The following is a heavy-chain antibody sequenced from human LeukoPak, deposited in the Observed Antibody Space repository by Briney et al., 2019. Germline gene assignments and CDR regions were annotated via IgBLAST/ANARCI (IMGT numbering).Heavy chain of an antibody. V-gene: IGHV4-4*07. D-gene: IGHD1-26*01. Sequence: PSETLSLTCTVSGGSISSYYWSWIRQPAGKGLEWIGRIYTSGSTNYNPSLKSRVTMSVDTSKNQFSLKLSSVTAADTAVYYCARGYSGSYYGLLYAFDIWGQGTMVTVSS. CDR3: ARGYSGSYYGLLYAFDI. CDR1: GGSISSYY. CDR2: IYTSGST. J-gene: IGHJ3*02.